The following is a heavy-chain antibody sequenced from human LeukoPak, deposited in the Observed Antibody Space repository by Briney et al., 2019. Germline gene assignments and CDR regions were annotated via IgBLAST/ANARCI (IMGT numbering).Heavy chain of an antibody. CDR3: ARGWRSPSTLNAFDI. V-gene: IGHV1-24*01. CDR1: GYTLTELS. CDR2: FDPEDGET. Sequence: ASVKVSCKVSGYTLTELSMHWVRQAPGKGLEWMGGFDPEDGETIYAQKFQGRVTMTEDTSTDTAYMELSSLRSEDTAVYYCARGWRSPSTLNAFDIWGQGTMVTVSS. J-gene: IGHJ3*02. D-gene: IGHD2/OR15-2a*01.